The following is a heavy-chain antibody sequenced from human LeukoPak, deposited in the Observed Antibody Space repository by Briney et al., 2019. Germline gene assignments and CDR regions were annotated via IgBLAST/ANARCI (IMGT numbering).Heavy chain of an antibody. J-gene: IGHJ4*02. CDR3: AKAFLDSGYDYHLYYFDY. D-gene: IGHD5-12*01. CDR1: GFTFSSYA. V-gene: IGHV3-23*01. CDR2: ISGSGGST. Sequence: PGRSLRLSWAASGFTFSSYAMSWVRQAPGKLLEWVSAISGSGGSTYYADSGKGRFTISRDNSKNTLYLQMNSLRAEDTAVYYCAKAFLDSGYDYHLYYFDYWGQGTLVTVSS.